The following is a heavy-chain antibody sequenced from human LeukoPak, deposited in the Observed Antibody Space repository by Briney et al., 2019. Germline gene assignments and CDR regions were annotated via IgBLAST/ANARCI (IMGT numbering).Heavy chain of an antibody. J-gene: IGHJ4*02. V-gene: IGHV3-23*01. D-gene: IGHD1-26*01. Sequence: PGGSLRLSCAASGFTFSSYAMSWVRQAPGKGLEWVSAISGSGGNTYYADSVKGRFTISRDNSKNTLYLQMNSLRADDTAVYYCAKDNSGSRNFDYWGQGTLVTVSS. CDR2: ISGSGGNT. CDR1: GFTFSSYA. CDR3: AKDNSGSRNFDY.